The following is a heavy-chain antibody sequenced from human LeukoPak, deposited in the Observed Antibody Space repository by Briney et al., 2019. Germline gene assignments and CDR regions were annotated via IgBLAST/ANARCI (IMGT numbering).Heavy chain of an antibody. J-gene: IGHJ4*02. CDR3: VKSLRSADF. Sequence: GGSLRLSCEASGFTFSNYWMHWVRQPPGKGLMWVSQISTDGSQTFYADSVKGRFTISRDNAQNTLFLQMDSLRPEDTAVYYCVKSLRSADFWGQGTLVTVSS. CDR1: GFTFSNYW. CDR2: ISTDGSQT. V-gene: IGHV3-74*01.